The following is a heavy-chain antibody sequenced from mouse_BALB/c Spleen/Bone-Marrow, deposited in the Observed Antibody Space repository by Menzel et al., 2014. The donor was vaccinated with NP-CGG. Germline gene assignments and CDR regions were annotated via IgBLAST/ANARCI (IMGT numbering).Heavy chain of an antibody. Sequence: EVHLVESGGGLVQPGGSLKLSCAASGFSFSSYGMSWVRQTPDKRLELVATINSNGGSTYYSDSVKGRFTISRDNAKNSLYLQMSSLKSRDTALYYCARGYDYDSWFAYWGQGTLVTVSA. V-gene: IGHV5-6-3*01. CDR2: INSNGGST. CDR3: ARGYDYDSWFAY. CDR1: GFSFSSYG. J-gene: IGHJ3*01. D-gene: IGHD2-4*01.